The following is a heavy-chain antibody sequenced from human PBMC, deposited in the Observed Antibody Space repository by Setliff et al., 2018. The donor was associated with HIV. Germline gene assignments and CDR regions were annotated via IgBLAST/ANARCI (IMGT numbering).Heavy chain of an antibody. D-gene: IGHD4-17*01. V-gene: IGHV1-69*10. CDR2: IIPIVDKT. CDR1: GGTFSSHA. J-gene: IGHJ3*02. Sequence: SVKVSCKSSGGTFSSHAINWVRQAPGQGLEWMGGIIPIVDKTNYAQKFQGRVAITADKSTITAYMELSSLRSEDTAVYYCAREPDYGIRDAFDIWGQGTMVTVSS. CDR3: AREPDYGIRDAFDI.